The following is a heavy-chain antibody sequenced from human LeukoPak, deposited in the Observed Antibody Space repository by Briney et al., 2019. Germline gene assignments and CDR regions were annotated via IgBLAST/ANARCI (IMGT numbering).Heavy chain of an antibody. V-gene: IGHV3-15*01. CDR2: IKSKTDGGTT. CDR1: GFSFTYAW. Sequence: PGGSLRLSCAVSGFSFTYAWMSWVRQAPGKGLEWVGRIKSKTDGGTTDYVAPVKGRFAISRDDSKDTLYLQMNSLRAEDTAVYYCARDLHLYDSSGLDYWGQGTLVTVSS. CDR3: ARDLHLYDSSGLDY. D-gene: IGHD3-22*01. J-gene: IGHJ4*02.